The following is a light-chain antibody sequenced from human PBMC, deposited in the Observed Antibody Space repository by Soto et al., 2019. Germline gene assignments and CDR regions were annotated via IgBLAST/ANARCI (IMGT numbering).Light chain of an antibody. CDR1: QSVTSY. J-gene: IGKJ4*01. V-gene: IGKV3-11*01. CDR2: DSF. CDR3: QQRSSWPLT. Sequence: EIVLTQSPATLSLSPGERATLSCRASQSVTSYLAWYQQKPGQAPRLLIYDSFNRATGIPARFSGSGSGKDFTLTISSLEAEDFAVYYCQQRSSWPLTFGGGTKVEIK.